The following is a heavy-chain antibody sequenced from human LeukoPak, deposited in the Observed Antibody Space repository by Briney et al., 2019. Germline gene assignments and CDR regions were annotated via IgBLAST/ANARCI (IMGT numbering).Heavy chain of an antibody. V-gene: IGHV3-48*03. CDR1: GFTFSSYE. CDR2: ISDIGTTQ. Sequence: GGSLRLSCAASGFTFSSYELNWVRQAPGKGLEWVTYISDIGTTQHYADSVKGRFTISRDNAKNSLYLQMNSLTAEDTAVYYCARDRSKVTAYDDALDIWGQGTMVIVSS. D-gene: IGHD2-21*02. CDR3: ARDRSKVTAYDDALDI. J-gene: IGHJ3*02.